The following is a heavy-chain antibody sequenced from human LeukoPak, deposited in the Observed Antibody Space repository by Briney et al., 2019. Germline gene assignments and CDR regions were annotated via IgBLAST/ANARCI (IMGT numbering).Heavy chain of an antibody. CDR1: GFSFSTYA. J-gene: IGHJ4*02. CDR3: AKHTGGSRCFED. V-gene: IGHV3-23*01. Sequence: GGSLRLSCAGSGFSFSTYAMTWVRQAPGKGLEWVSAISGSGSGTYYADSVKGRFTVSRDNSKNTLYLQMNSLRAEDTALYYCAKHTGGSRCFEDWGQGALVTVSS. D-gene: IGHD2-8*01. CDR2: ISGSGSGT.